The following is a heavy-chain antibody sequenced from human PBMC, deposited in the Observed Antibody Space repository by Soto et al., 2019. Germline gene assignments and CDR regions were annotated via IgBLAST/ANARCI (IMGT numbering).Heavy chain of an antibody. CDR2: IIPILGIA. J-gene: IGHJ6*02. D-gene: IGHD2-21*02. CDR1: GGTFSSYT. V-gene: IGHV1-69*02. CDR3: ARGNGDSTYYYGFDV. Sequence: SVKXSCKASGGTFSSYTISWVRQAPGQGLEWMGRIIPILGIANYAQKFQGRVTITADKSTSTAYMELSSLRSEDTAVYYCARGNGDSTYYYGFDVWGQGTTVTVSS.